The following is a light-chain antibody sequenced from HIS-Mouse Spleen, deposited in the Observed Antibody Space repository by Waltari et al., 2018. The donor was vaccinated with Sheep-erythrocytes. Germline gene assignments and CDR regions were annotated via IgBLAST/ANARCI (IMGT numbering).Light chain of an antibody. V-gene: IGLV3-1*01. CDR1: KLGDKY. J-gene: IGLJ1*01. CDR3: QAWDSSIYV. CDR2: QDR. Sequence: SYALTQPPSVSVSPGQTASITCSGDKLGDKYACWYQQKPGQSPVLVIYQDRKRPTGVPGRVSRSSSGNTATLTISGTQAVDEADYYYQAWDSSIYVFGTGTKVTVL.